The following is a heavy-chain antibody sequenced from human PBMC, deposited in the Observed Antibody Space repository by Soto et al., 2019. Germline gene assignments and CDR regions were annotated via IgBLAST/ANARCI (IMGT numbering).Heavy chain of an antibody. V-gene: IGHV4-34*01. CDR3: ARQLPVQGGPFDY. Sequence: PSETLSLTCAVYGGSFSGYYWSWIRQSPGKGLEWIGEINHRGSTNYNPSLKSRASISVDTSKNQFSLKLNSVTAADTAVYYCARQLPVQGGPFDYWGQGTLVTVSS. CDR2: INHRGST. CDR1: GGSFSGYY. D-gene: IGHD3-10*01. J-gene: IGHJ4*02.